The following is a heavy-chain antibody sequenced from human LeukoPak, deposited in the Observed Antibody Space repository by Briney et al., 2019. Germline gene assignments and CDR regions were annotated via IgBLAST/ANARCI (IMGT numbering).Heavy chain of an antibody. J-gene: IGHJ6*03. Sequence: ASVKVSCKASGYTFTSHGISWVRQAPGQGLEWMGWISTYNGNTNYAQKLQGRVSMTTDTSTSTAYMELSSLRSEDTAVYYCARVVGLTGYSSSWYSGYYYYMDVWGKGTTVTVSS. CDR1: GYTFTSHG. V-gene: IGHV1-18*01. CDR2: ISTYNGNT. CDR3: ARVVGLTGYSSSWYSGYYYYMDV. D-gene: IGHD6-13*01.